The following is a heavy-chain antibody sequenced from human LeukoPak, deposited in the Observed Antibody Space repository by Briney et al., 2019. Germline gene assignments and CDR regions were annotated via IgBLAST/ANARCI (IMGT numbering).Heavy chain of an antibody. D-gene: IGHD6-13*01. CDR3: ARGYSTSDHLYHYYMDV. CDR2: IYSAGST. Sequence: GGSLRLSCTVSGFTVSSNSMSWVRQAPGKGLEWVSFIYSAGSTHYSDSVKGRFTISIDNSKNTLYLQMNSLRAEDTAVYYCARGYSTSDHLYHYYMDVWGKGTTVTVS. V-gene: IGHV3-53*01. CDR1: GFTVSSNS. J-gene: IGHJ6*03.